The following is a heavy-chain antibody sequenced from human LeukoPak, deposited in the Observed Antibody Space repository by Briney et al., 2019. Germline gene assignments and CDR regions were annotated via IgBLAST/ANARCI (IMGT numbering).Heavy chain of an antibody. J-gene: IGHJ3*02. CDR3: ARSGYSGYDRSRGAARDTFDI. CDR2: IYYSGST. Sequence: SETLSLTCTVSGGSISSGGYYWSWIRQHPGKGLGWIGYIYYSGSTNYNPSLKSRVTISVDTSKNQFSLKLSSVTAADTAVYYCARSGYSGYDRSRGAARDTFDIWGQGTMVTVSS. CDR1: GGSISSGGYY. D-gene: IGHD5-12*01. V-gene: IGHV4-61*08.